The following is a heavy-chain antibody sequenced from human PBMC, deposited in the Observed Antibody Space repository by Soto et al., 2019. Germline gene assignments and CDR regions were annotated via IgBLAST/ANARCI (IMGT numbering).Heavy chain of an antibody. CDR1: GFTFISYA. J-gene: IGHJ5*02. CDR3: AKLPNDYSNYGWFDP. V-gene: IGHV3-23*01. CDR2: ISGSGGST. D-gene: IGHD4-4*01. Sequence: PGRSLRLSCAASGFTFISYAMSWIRQAQGKGLEWVSAISGSGGSTYYADSVKGRFTISRDNSKNTLYLQMNSLRAEDTAVYYCAKLPNDYSNYGWFDPWGQGTLVTVSS.